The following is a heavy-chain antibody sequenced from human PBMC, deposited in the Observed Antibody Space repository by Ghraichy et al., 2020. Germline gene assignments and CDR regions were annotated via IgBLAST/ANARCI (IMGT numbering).Heavy chain of an antibody. D-gene: IGHD6-19*01. J-gene: IGHJ4*02. Sequence: GGSLRLSCAASGFNFNNFAMRWVRQAPGKALEWVSGITPNGGSTYYADSVKGRFTVSRDNPKNTLYLQMNNLRAKDTAVYYCAKDLARYSSGWYYFDYWGQGTPVTVSS. CDR3: AKDLARYSSGWYYFDY. CDR1: GFNFNNFA. V-gene: IGHV3-23*01. CDR2: ITPNGGST.